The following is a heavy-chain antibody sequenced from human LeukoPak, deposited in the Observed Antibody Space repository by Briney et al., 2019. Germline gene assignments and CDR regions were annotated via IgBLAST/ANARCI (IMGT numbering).Heavy chain of an antibody. CDR1: GGTFSSYA. D-gene: IGHD2-15*01. CDR2: IIPIFGTA. V-gene: IGHV1-69*13. Sequence: SVKVSCKASGGTFSSYAISWVRQAPGQGLEWMGGIIPIFGTANYAQKFQGRVTITADESTSTAYMELSSLRSEDTAVYYCARDQHRYCSGGSCYYAFDIWGQGTMVTVSS. J-gene: IGHJ3*02. CDR3: ARDQHRYCSGGSCYYAFDI.